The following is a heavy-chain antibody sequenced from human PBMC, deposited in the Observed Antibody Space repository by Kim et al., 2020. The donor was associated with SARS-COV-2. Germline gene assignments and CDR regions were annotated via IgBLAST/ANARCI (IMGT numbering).Heavy chain of an antibody. J-gene: IGHJ4*02. D-gene: IGHD3-3*01. CDR3: AIPQPRGNVLRFLECCTQFDY. Sequence: SVKVSCKASGGTFSSYAISWVRQAPGQGLEWMGGIIPIFGTANYAQKFQGRVTITADESTSTAYMELSSLRSEDTAVYYCAIPQPRGNVLRFLECCTQFDYWGQGTLVTVSS. V-gene: IGHV1-69*13. CDR1: GGTFSSYA. CDR2: IIPIFGTA.